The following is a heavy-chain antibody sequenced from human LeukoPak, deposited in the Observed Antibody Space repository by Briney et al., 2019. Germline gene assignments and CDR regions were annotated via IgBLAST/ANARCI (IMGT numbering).Heavy chain of an antibody. Sequence: GGSLRLSCAASGFTFSSYAMSWVRQAPGKGLEWVSAISGIGGSTYYADSVKGRFTISRDNSKNTLYLQMNSLRAEDTAVYYCAKDSSGWYGYFDYWGQGTLVTVSS. CDR3: AKDSSGWYGYFDY. CDR2: ISGIGGST. V-gene: IGHV3-23*01. CDR1: GFTFSSYA. D-gene: IGHD6-19*01. J-gene: IGHJ4*02.